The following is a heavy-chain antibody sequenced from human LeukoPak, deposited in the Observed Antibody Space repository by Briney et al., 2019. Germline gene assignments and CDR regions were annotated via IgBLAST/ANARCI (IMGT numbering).Heavy chain of an antibody. CDR3: AKDKGYGLKGIDY. CDR2: ISYDGSNK. Sequence: GGSLRLSCAASGFTFSSYGMHWVRQAPGKGLEWVAVISYDGSNKYYADSVKGRFTISRDNSKNTLYLQMNSLRAEDTALYYCAKDKGYGLKGIDYWGQGTLVTVSS. J-gene: IGHJ4*02. CDR1: GFTFSSYG. D-gene: IGHD5-18*01. V-gene: IGHV3-30*18.